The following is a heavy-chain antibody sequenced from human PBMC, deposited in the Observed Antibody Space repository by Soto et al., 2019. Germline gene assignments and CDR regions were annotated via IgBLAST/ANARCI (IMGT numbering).Heavy chain of an antibody. J-gene: IGHJ4*02. V-gene: IGHV3-33*01. Sequence: GGSLRLSCAASGFTFSSYGMHWVRQAPGKGLEWVAVIWYDGSNKYYADSVKGRFTISRDNSKNTLYLQMNSLRAEDTAVYYCARDHKNVDTAMDYYFDYWGQGTLVTVSS. CDR2: IWYDGSNK. CDR3: ARDHKNVDTAMDYYFDY. CDR1: GFTFSSYG. D-gene: IGHD5-18*01.